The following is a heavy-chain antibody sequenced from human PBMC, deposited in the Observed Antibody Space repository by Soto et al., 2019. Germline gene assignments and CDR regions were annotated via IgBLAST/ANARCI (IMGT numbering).Heavy chain of an antibody. D-gene: IGHD3-22*01. CDR1: GYTFTSYG. CDR2: ISAYNGNT. Sequence: ASVKVSCKASGYTFTSYGISWVRQAPGQGLEWMGWISAYNGNTNYAQKLQGRVTMTTDTSTSTAYMELRSLRSDDTAVYYCARAPRYYYDSSGYYRDDYWGQGTVVTVSS. V-gene: IGHV1-18*01. CDR3: ARAPRYYYDSSGYYRDDY. J-gene: IGHJ4*02.